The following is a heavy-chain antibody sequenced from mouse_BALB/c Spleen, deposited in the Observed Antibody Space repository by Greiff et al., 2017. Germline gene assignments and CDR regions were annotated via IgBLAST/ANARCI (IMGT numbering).Heavy chain of an antibody. CDR1: GDSITSGY. Sequence: EVKLVESGPSLVKPSQTLSLTCSVTGDSITSGYWNWIRKFPGNKLEYMGYISYSGSTYYNPSLKSRISITRDTSKNQYYLQLNSVTTEDTATYYCARDYYGSSYSYWYFDVWGAGTTVTVSS. CDR3: ARDYYGSSYSYWYFDV. J-gene: IGHJ1*01. D-gene: IGHD1-1*01. V-gene: IGHV3-8*02. CDR2: ISYSGST.